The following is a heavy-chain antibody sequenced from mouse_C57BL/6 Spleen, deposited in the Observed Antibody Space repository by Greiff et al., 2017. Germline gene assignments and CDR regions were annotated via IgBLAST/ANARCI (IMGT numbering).Heavy chain of an antibody. CDR1: GFTFSNYW. V-gene: IGHV6-3*01. CDR3: TPLDY. CDR2: IRLKSDNYAT. J-gene: IGHJ2*01. Sequence: EVKLEESGGGLVQPGGSMKLSCVASGFTFSNYWMNWVRQAPEKGLEWVAQIRLKSDNYATHYAESVKGRFTISRDDSKSSVYLQMNTLRAEDTGIYYCTPLDYWGQGTTLTVSS.